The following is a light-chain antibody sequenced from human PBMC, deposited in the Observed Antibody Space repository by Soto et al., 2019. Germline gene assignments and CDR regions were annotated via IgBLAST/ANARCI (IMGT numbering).Light chain of an antibody. CDR3: QQLNSYPRA. V-gene: IGKV1-9*01. J-gene: IGKJ1*01. CDR1: QDISSY. CDR2: GAS. Sequence: IQLTQSPSSLSASVGDRVTISCRASQDISSYLAWYQQRPGKAPNLLIYGASTLQSGVPSRFSGSGSRTDFTLTISSLQPEDFATYYCQQLNSYPRAFGQGTKVEMK.